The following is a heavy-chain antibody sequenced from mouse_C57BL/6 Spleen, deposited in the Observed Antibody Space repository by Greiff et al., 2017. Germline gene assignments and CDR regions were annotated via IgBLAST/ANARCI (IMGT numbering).Heavy chain of an antibody. CDR1: GYTFTDYE. V-gene: IGHV1-15*01. Sequence: QVQLKQSGAELVRPGASVTLSCTASGYTFTDYEMHWVKQTPVNGLEWIGAIDPETGGTAYNQKIKGKAILTADKSASTAYMELRSLTSEDSAVYYCTRYGAVGEAVDGWGQGTSVTVSS. D-gene: IGHD1-1*01. CDR3: TRYGAVGEAVDG. J-gene: IGHJ4*01. CDR2: IDPETGGT.